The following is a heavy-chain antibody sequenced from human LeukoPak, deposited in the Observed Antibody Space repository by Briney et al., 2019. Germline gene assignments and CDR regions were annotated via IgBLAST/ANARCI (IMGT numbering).Heavy chain of an antibody. Sequence: SETLSLTCTVSGGSISSGDYYWSWIRQPPGKGLEWIGYIYYSGSTYYNPSLKSRVTISVDTSKNQFSLKLSSVTAADTAVYYCARDERIWFGETIKYNWFDPWGQGTLVTVSS. J-gene: IGHJ5*02. V-gene: IGHV4-30-4*01. CDR2: IYYSGST. CDR1: GGSISSGDYY. CDR3: ARDERIWFGETIKYNWFDP. D-gene: IGHD3-10*01.